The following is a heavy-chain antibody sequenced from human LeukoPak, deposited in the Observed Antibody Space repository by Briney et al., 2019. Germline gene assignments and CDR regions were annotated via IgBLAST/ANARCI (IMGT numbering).Heavy chain of an antibody. V-gene: IGHV1-8*03. CDR2: MTPNSGNT. Sequence: GASVKVSCKASGYTFTSYDINWVRQATGQGLGWMGWMTPNSGNTGYAQKFQGRVTITRNTSISTAYMELSSLRPEDTAVYYCARGPEWQYQLLREGDNWFDPWGQGTLVTVSS. D-gene: IGHD2-2*01. CDR3: ARGPEWQYQLLREGDNWFDP. CDR1: GYTFTSYD. J-gene: IGHJ5*02.